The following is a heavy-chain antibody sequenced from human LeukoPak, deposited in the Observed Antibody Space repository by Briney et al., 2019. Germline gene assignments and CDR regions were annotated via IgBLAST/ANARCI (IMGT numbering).Heavy chain of an antibody. CDR2: IYSGGST. V-gene: IGHV3-53*01. Sequence: GGSLRLSCAASGFIVSSNYMSWVRQAPGKGLEWVSVIYSGGSTYYADSAKGRFTISRDNSKSTLYLQMNRLRAEDTAVYYCASQGYSYGFPLDYWGQGTLVTVSS. CDR1: GFIVSSNY. D-gene: IGHD5-18*01. CDR3: ASQGYSYGFPLDY. J-gene: IGHJ4*02.